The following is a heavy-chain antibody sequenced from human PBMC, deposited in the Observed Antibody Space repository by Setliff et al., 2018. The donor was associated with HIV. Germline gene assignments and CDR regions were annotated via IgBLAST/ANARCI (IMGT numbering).Heavy chain of an antibody. CDR1: GESFRGYY. J-gene: IGHJ4*01. CDR3: ARGAPYCNHGICHLFDY. Sequence: SETLSLTCAVSGESFRGYYWSWIREPAGKGLEWLGEINHSGRAKYNPSLKSRASISADTSKNQFSLRLTSVTAADTAVYYCARGAPYCNHGICHLFDYWGHGNLVTVS. D-gene: IGHD2-8*01. V-gene: IGHV4-34*01. CDR2: INHSGRA.